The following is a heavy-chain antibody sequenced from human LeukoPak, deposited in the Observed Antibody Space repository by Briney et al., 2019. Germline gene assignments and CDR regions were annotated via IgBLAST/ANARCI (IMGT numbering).Heavy chain of an antibody. CDR1: GYSFTSYW. V-gene: IGHV5-10-1*01. CDR2: IDPVDSYT. J-gene: IGHJ6*02. D-gene: IGHD3/OR15-3a*01. CDR3: ARRLRSGLGYGMDV. Sequence: GESLKIPCKGPGYSFTSYWISWVRQMPGKGLEWMGRIDPVDSYTNYSPSFQGHVTISADKSINTAYLQWSSLKASDTAMYYCARRLRSGLGYGMDVWGQGTTVTVSS.